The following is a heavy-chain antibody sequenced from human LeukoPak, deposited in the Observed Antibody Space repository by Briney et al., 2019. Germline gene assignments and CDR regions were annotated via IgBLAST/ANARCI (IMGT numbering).Heavy chain of an antibody. CDR3: ARAVGSYAYNY. J-gene: IGHJ4*02. CDR2: ISSSGSTI. CDR1: GFTFSDYY. Sequence: GGSLRLSCAASGFTFSDYYMSWIRQAPGKGLEWVSYISSSGSTIYYADSVKGQFTISRDNAKNSLYLQMSGLRADDTAVYYCARAVGSYAYNYWGQGTLVTVSS. D-gene: IGHD3-16*01. V-gene: IGHV3-11*01.